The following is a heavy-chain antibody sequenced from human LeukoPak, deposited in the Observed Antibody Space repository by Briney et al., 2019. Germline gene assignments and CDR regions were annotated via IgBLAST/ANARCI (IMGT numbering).Heavy chain of an antibody. Sequence: SETLSLTCTVSGGSLSSYYWSWIRQPPGKGLEWIGYIYYSGTTYYNPSLKSRVTISVDTSKNQFSLKLTSVTAADTAVYYCARGPYGSGSYYWGQGTLVTVSS. CDR2: IYYSGTT. D-gene: IGHD3-10*01. CDR3: ARGPYGSGSYY. CDR1: GGSLSSYY. V-gene: IGHV4-30-4*01. J-gene: IGHJ4*02.